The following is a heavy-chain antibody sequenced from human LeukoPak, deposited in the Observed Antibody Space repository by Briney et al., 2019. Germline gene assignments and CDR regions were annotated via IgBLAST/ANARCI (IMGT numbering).Heavy chain of an antibody. V-gene: IGHV3-30*18. Sequence: GGSLRPSCAASGFTFRNYGMYWVRQAPGTGLEWVTFISDDGSRKYYVDSVKGRFTISRDNSKNTLYLQMNSLRVEDTAVYYCAKDRSTTWSFDNWGQGTLVSVSS. CDR3: AKDRSTTWSFDN. J-gene: IGHJ4*02. CDR1: GFTFRNYG. CDR2: ISDDGSRK. D-gene: IGHD6-13*01.